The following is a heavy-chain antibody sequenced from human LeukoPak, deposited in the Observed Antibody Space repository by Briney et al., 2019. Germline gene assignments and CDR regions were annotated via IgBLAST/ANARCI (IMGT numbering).Heavy chain of an antibody. J-gene: IGHJ4*02. CDR2: IYYSGST. D-gene: IGHD6-13*01. CDR1: GVSISTYY. CDR3: ARGIAAAGFFDY. V-gene: IGHV4-59*08. Sequence: PSETLSLTCTVSGVSISTYYWTWIRQPPGKGLDYIGYIYYSGSTNYNPSLKSRVTISVDTSKNQFSLKLSSVTAADTAVYYCARGIAAAGFFDYWGQGTLVTVSS.